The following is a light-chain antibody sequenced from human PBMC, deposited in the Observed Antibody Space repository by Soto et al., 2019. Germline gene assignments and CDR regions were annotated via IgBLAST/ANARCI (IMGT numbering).Light chain of an antibody. CDR3: ASWDDSLSAWV. V-gene: IGLV1-47*01. J-gene: IGLJ3*02. CDR2: KNT. CDR1: SSNIGSNY. Sequence: QSVLTQPPSTSGTPGRRVTISCSGSSSNIGSNYVYWYQQLPGTAPKLLIYKNTQRPSGVPDRFSGSKSGTSASLAISGLRSDDEGDYYCASWDDSLSAWVFGGGTKVTVL.